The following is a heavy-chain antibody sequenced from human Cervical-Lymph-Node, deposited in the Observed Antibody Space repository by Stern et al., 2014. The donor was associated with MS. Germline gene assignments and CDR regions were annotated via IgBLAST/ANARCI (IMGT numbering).Heavy chain of an antibody. V-gene: IGHV3-11*01. CDR2: ISNSGSTI. CDR3: AKGDSSGWYYFDY. Sequence: VQLVESGGGLVKPGGSLRLSCAASGFTFSDYHMSWVRQAPGQGLEWVSYISNSGSTIYYADSVKGRLTISRDNAKNSLYLQMNSLRAEDTAVYYCAKGDSSGWYYFDYWGQGTLVSVSS. D-gene: IGHD6-19*01. J-gene: IGHJ4*02. CDR1: GFTFSDYH.